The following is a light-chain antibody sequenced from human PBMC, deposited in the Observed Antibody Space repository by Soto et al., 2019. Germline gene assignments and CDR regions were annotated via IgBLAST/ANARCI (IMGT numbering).Light chain of an antibody. J-gene: IGKJ1*01. CDR1: QSVSSN. Sequence: IVMTQSPATLSVSPGERATLSCRASQSVSSNLAWYQQKPGQAPRLLIYGAATRATGIPARFSGSGYGTGFTLTISSLQSEDFAVYYCHHYNNWPPWTFGQGTKVEIK. V-gene: IGKV3-15*01. CDR2: GAA. CDR3: HHYNNWPPWT.